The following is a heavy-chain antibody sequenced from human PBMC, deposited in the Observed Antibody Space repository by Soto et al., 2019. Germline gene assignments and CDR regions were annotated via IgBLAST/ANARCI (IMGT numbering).Heavy chain of an antibody. V-gene: IGHV3-23*01. J-gene: IGHJ6*02. CDR2: ISGIGGST. Sequence: GGSLRLSCAASGFAFSSHGMSWVRQAPGKGLEWVSAISGIGGSTYYADSVKGRFTISRDNSKSTLYLQVNSLRAEDTAVYYCAKSLSYYDSSGYYGYYYYGMDVWGQGTTVTVSS. CDR1: GFAFSSHG. CDR3: AKSLSYYDSSGYYGYYYYGMDV. D-gene: IGHD3-22*01.